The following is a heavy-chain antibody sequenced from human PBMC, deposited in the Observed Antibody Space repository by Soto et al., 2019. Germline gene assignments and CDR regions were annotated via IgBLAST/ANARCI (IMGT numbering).Heavy chain of an antibody. J-gene: IGHJ5*02. CDR3: ARDRDILTSHNWFDP. D-gene: IGHD3-9*01. CDR2: INPNSGGT. CDR1: GYTFTGYD. Sequence: ASVKVSCKASGYTFTGYDMHWVRQAPAQGLEWMGWINPNSGGTNYAQKFQGWVTMTRDTSISTAYMELSRLRSDDTAVYYCARDRDILTSHNWFDPWGQGTLVTVSS. V-gene: IGHV1-2*04.